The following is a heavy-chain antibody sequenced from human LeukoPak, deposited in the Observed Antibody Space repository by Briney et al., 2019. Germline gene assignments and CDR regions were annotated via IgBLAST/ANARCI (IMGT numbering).Heavy chain of an antibody. CDR1: GSSISTCY. CDR3: ARGGGYASPIGY. CDR2: IYHSGST. J-gene: IGHJ4*02. Sequence: PSETLSLTCTLSGSSISTCYWSWIRQPPGKGLEWIGYIYHSGSTNYNPSLKSRVTISVDTSKNQFSLKLSSVTAADTAVYYCARGGGYASPIGYWGQGALVTVSS. D-gene: IGHD5-12*01. V-gene: IGHV4-59*01.